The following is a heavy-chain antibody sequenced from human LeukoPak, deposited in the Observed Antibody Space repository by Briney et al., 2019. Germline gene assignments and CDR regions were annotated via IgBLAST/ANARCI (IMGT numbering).Heavy chain of an antibody. CDR2: INPNSGGT. D-gene: IGHD3-10*01. J-gene: IGHJ4*02. CDR1: GYTFTSYG. V-gene: IGHV1-2*02. Sequence: ASVKVSCKASGYTFTSYGISWVRQAPGQGLEWMGWINPNSGGTNYAQKFQGRVTMTRDTSISTAYMELSRLRSDDTAVYYCARSYMVRGVSVGYWGQGTLVTVSS. CDR3: ARSYMVRGVSVGY.